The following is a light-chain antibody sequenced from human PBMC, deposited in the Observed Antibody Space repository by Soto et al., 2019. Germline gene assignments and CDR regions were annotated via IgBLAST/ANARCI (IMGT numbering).Light chain of an antibody. CDR1: QSLAYSDGNSH. CDR3: MQGTHWPIT. J-gene: IGKJ1*01. V-gene: IGKV2-30*01. CDR2: RVY. Sequence: DVVLTQSPLSLPVTLGQPASISCRSSQSLAYSDGNSHLNWFQQRQGQYPRHLIYRVYNQNSGVPDRFSGSWSGTDFTLKISRVEAEDVGVYYCMQGTHWPITFGQGT.